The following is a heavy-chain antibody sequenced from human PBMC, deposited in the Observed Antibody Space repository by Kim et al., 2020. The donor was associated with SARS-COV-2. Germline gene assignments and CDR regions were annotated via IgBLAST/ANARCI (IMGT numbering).Heavy chain of an antibody. CDR3: AKDIVATIWVFDY. J-gene: IGHJ4*02. V-gene: IGHV3-23*01. Sequence: YAESVKGRFTISRDNAKNTLYLQRNSLRAEDTAVYYCAKDIVATIWVFDYWGQGTLVTVSS. D-gene: IGHD5-12*01.